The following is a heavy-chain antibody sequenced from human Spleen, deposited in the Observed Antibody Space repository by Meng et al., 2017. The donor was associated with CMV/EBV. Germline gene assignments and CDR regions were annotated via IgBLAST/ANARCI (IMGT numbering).Heavy chain of an antibody. V-gene: IGHV4-59*01. CDR1: GGSISSYY. Sequence: SETLSFTCTAPGGSISSYYWSWIRQPPGKGLEWIGYIYYSGSTNYNPSLKSRVTISVDTSKNQFSLKLSSVTAADTAVYYCARVHSGSYLIDYWGQGTPVTVSS. CDR2: IYYSGST. D-gene: IGHD1-26*01. CDR3: ARVHSGSYLIDY. J-gene: IGHJ4*02.